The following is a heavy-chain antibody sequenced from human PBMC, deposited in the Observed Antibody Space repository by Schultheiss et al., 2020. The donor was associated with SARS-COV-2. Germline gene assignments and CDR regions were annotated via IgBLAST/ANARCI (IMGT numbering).Heavy chain of an antibody. CDR3: TRAVGFVLLWFGEPRGGWFDP. D-gene: IGHD3-10*01. CDR1: GFTVSSNY. V-gene: IGHV3-49*03. J-gene: IGHJ5*02. CDR2: IRSKAYGGTT. Sequence: GGSLRLSCAASGFTVSSNYMSWFRQAPGKGLEWVGFIRSKAYGGTTEYAASVKGRFTISRDDSKSIAYLQMNSLKTEDTAVYYCTRAVGFVLLWFGEPRGGWFDPWGQGTLVTVSS.